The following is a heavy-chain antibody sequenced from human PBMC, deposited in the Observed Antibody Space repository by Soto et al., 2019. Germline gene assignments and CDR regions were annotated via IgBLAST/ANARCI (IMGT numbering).Heavy chain of an antibody. J-gene: IGHJ5*02. CDR3: AREVGYCSSTSCLNWFDP. V-gene: IGHV1-18*01. D-gene: IGHD2-2*01. CDR1: GYTFTSYG. Sequence: ASVKVSCKASGYTFTSYGISWVRQAPGQGLEWMGWISAYNGNTNYAQKLQGRVTMTTDTSTSTAYMELRSLRPDDTAVYYCAREVGYCSSTSCLNWFDPWGQGTLVTVSS. CDR2: ISAYNGNT.